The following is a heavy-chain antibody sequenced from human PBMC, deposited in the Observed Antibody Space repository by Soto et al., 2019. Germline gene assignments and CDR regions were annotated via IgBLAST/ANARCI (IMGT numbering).Heavy chain of an antibody. CDR3: ARSRADTIFGVVIMPHFDH. CDR2: IYSGGST. J-gene: IGHJ4*02. D-gene: IGHD3-3*01. CDR1: GFTVSSNY. V-gene: IGHV3-53*04. Sequence: GSLRLSCAASGFTVSSNYMSWVRQAPGKGLEWVSVIYSGGSTYYADSVKGRFTISRHNSKNTLYLQMNSLRAEDTAVYYCARSRADTIFGVVIMPHFDHWGQGPRVTVPS.